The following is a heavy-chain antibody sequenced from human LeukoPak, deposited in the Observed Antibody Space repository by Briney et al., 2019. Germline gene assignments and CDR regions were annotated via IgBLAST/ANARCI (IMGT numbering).Heavy chain of an antibody. J-gene: IGHJ4*02. V-gene: IGHV1-8*02. CDR1: GYTFTSYG. CDR3: ARGLGTVTTAPNY. D-gene: IGHD4-11*01. Sequence: RASVKVSCKASGYTFTSYGISWVRQAPGQGLEWMGWMNPNSGNTGYAQKFQGRVTMTGNTSISTAYMELSSLRSEDTAVYYCARGLGTVTTAPNYWGQGTLVTVSS. CDR2: MNPNSGNT.